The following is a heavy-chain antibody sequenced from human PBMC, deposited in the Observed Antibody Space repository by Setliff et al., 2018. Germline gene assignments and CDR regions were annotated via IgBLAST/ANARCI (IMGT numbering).Heavy chain of an antibody. V-gene: IGHV4-4*07. CDR3: ARKGISALSGAFDM. CDR2: IYTSGST. Sequence: KPSETLSLTCTVSGGSISSYYWSWIRQPAGKGLEWIGRIYTSGSTNYNPSLKSRVTMSVDTSKNQFSLKLSSVTAADTAVYYCARKGISALSGAFDMWGQGTMVTVSS. D-gene: IGHD1-26*01. CDR1: GGSISSYY. J-gene: IGHJ3*02.